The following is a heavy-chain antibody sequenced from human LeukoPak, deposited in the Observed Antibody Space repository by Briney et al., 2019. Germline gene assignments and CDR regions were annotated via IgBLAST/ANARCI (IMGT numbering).Heavy chain of an antibody. CDR2: FDPEDGET. Sequence: ASVKVSCKVSGYTLTELSMHWVRQAPGKGLEWMGGFDPEDGETIYAQKLQGRVTMTTDTSTSTAYMELRSLRSDDTAVYYCARGVYSGYGYYFDYWGQGTLVTVSS. V-gene: IGHV1-24*01. CDR3: ARGVYSGYGYYFDY. J-gene: IGHJ4*02. D-gene: IGHD5-12*01. CDR1: GYTLTELS.